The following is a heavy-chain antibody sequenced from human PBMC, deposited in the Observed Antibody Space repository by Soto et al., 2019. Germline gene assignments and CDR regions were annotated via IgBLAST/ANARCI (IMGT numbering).Heavy chain of an antibody. CDR2: ISYDGSNK. CDR3: AKDPASSGMVRGGPYFDY. Sequence: GGSLRLSCAASGFTFSSYGMHWVRQAPGKGLEWVAVISYDGSNKYYADSVKGRFTISRDNSKNTLYLQMNSLRAEDTAVYYCAKDPASSGMVRGGPYFDYWGQGTLVTVS. D-gene: IGHD3-10*01. J-gene: IGHJ4*02. V-gene: IGHV3-30*18. CDR1: GFTFSSYG.